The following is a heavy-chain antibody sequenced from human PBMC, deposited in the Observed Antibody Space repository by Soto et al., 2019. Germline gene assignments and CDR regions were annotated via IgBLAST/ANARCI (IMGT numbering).Heavy chain of an antibody. V-gene: IGHV3-23*01. CDR1: GFTFSSHA. CDR2: ISGSGGST. D-gene: IGHD3-10*01. J-gene: IGHJ3*02. CDR3: AKVMYYYGSGDAFDI. Sequence: PGGSLRLSCAASGFTFSSHAMSWVRQAPGKGLEWVSAISGSGGSTYYADSVKGRFTISRDNSKNTLYLQMNSLRAEDTAVYYCAKVMYYYGSGDAFDIWGQGTMVTVSS.